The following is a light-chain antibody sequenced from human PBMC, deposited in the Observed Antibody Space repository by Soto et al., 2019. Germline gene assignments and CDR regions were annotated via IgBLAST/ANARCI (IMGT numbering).Light chain of an antibody. CDR3: CSYAGTNTFWV. CDR1: NSDIGGYNY. Sequence: QSALTQSRSVSGSPGQSVTISCTGTNSDIGGYNYVSWYQQHPGKAPKVMIYDVSRRPSGVPDRFSGSKSGNTASLTISGLQAEDEADYYCCSYAGTNTFWVFGGGTKSPS. J-gene: IGLJ3*02. V-gene: IGLV2-11*01. CDR2: DVS.